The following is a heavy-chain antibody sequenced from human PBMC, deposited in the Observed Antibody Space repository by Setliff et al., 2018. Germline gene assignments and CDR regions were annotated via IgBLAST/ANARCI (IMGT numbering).Heavy chain of an antibody. Sequence: SETLSLTCTVSGGSISSSSYYWGWIRQPPGKGLEWIGSIYYSGSTYYNPSLKSRVTISVDTSKNQFSLKLTSVTAADTAVYYCASHPRVTIFGVVAFDYWGQGTLVTVSS. D-gene: IGHD3-3*01. CDR2: IYYSGST. V-gene: IGHV4-39*01. CDR3: ASHPRVTIFGVVAFDY. J-gene: IGHJ4*02. CDR1: GGSISSSSYY.